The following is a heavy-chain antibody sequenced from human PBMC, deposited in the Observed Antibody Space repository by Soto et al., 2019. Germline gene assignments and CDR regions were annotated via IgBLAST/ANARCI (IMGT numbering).Heavy chain of an antibody. CDR3: AKDGWGSSWYEYYYGMDV. V-gene: IGHV3-30*18. CDR2: ISYDGSNK. CDR1: GFTFSSYG. J-gene: IGHJ6*02. Sequence: QVQLVESGGGVVQPGRSLRLSCAASGFTFSSYGMHWVRQAPGKGLEWVAVISYDGSNKYYADSVKGRFTISRDNSKNTLYLQMNSLRAEDTAVYYCAKDGWGSSWYEYYYGMDVWGQGTTVTVSS. D-gene: IGHD6-13*01.